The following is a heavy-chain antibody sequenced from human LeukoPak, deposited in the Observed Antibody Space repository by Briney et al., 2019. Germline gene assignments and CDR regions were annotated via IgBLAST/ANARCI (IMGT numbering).Heavy chain of an antibody. D-gene: IGHD3-9*01. CDR3: ATILVIMGKDAFDM. V-gene: IGHV4-4*07. CDR1: GGSISSYY. CDR2: IYSSGSV. Sequence: SETLSLTCTVSGGSISSYYWSRIRQSAGKGLEWIGRIYSSGSVNYNTSLKSRVTMSVDTSKNQFSLNLTSVTAADTAVYYCATILVIMGKDAFDMWGQGTMVTVSA. J-gene: IGHJ3*02.